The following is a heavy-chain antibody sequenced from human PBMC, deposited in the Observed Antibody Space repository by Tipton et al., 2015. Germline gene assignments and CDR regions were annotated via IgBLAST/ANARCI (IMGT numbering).Heavy chain of an antibody. CDR3: ARGGWSLDY. CDR1: GGSISSFY. D-gene: IGHD2-15*01. CDR2: IYYSGST. Sequence: TLSLTCTVSGGSISSFYWSWIRQPPGKGLEWSGYIYYSGSTNYNPSLKSRVTISVDASKSQFSLRLSSVTAADTAVYYCARGGWSLDYWGQGTLVTVSS. V-gene: IGHV4-59*01. J-gene: IGHJ4*02.